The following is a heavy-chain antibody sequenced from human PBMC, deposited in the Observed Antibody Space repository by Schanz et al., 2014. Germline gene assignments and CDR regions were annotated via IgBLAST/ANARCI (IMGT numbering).Heavy chain of an antibody. J-gene: IGHJ4*02. CDR2: IKPDGSEK. CDR1: GFTFGTFA. V-gene: IGHV3-7*01. CDR3: AKDENWALTDY. Sequence: EVQLLESGGGLVQPGGSLRVSCAASGFTFGTFAMSWVRQAPGKGLEWVAKIKPDGSEKLYVDSVRGRFTISRDNAKNSLYLQMNSLRPEDTAVYYCAKDENWALTDYWGQGTLVTVSS. D-gene: IGHD7-27*01.